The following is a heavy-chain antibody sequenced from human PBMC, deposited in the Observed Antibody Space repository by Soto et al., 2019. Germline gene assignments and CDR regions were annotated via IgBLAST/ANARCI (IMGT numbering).Heavy chain of an antibody. CDR1: GFSLSNAIIG. CDR2: IFSNDEK. Sequence: SGRTLVAPTETLTLTCTVSGFSLSNAIIGGTSFPHPPGKALEWLAHIFSNDEKSYSTSLKSRLTISKDTSKSQVVLTMTNMDPVDTATYYCARFYYDSSGPCMDVWGQGTTVTVSS. CDR3: ARFYYDSSGPCMDV. D-gene: IGHD3-22*01. V-gene: IGHV2-26*01. J-gene: IGHJ6*02.